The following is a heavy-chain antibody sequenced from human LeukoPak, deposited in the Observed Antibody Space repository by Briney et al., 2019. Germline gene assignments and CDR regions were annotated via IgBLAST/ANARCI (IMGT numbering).Heavy chain of an antibody. CDR2: IYYSGST. J-gene: IGHJ6*03. CDR3: ARIQSHYYYYMDV. Sequence: SETLSLTCTVSGGSISSYYWSWIRQPPGKGLEWLGYIYYSGSTNYNPSLKSRVTISVDTSKNQFSLKLSSVTAADTAVYYCARIQSHYYYYMDVWGKGTTVTVSS. V-gene: IGHV4-59*01. CDR1: GGSISSYY. D-gene: IGHD4-11*01.